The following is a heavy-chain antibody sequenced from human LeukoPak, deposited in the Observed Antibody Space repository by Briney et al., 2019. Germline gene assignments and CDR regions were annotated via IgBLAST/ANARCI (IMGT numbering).Heavy chain of an antibody. D-gene: IGHD3-3*01. CDR3: ARDAGYDFWSGYADAFDI. CDR2: ISAYNGNT. J-gene: IGHJ3*02. V-gene: IGHV1-18*01. Sequence: GASVKVSCKASGYTFTSYGISWVRQAPGQGLEWMGWISAYNGNTNYPQKLQGRVTMTTDTSTSTAYMELRSLRSDDTAVYYCARDAGYDFWSGYADAFDIWGQGTMVTVSS. CDR1: GYTFTSYG.